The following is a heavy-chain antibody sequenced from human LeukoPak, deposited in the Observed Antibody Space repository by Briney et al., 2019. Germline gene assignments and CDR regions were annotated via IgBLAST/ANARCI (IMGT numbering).Heavy chain of an antibody. J-gene: IGHJ4*02. CDR2: INHSGST. V-gene: IGHV4-34*01. CDR1: GGSFSVYY. Sequence: PSETLSLTCAVYGGSFSVYYWSWIHQPPGKGLECIGEINHSGSTNYNPSLKSRVTLSVDTSKNQFSLKLSSVTAADTAVYYCARDLTPDYDSSGYYYLYYFDYWGQGTLVTVSS. CDR3: ARDLTPDYDSSGYYYLYYFDY. D-gene: IGHD3-22*01.